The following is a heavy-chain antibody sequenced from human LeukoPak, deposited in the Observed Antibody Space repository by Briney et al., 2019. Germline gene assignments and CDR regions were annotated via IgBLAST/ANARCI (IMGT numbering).Heavy chain of an antibody. CDR2: IRYDGSNK. V-gene: IGHV3-30*02. CDR3: AKETIAVARPLGY. D-gene: IGHD6-19*01. J-gene: IGHJ4*02. Sequence: PGGSLRLSCAASGFTFSSYGMHWVRQAPGKGLEWVAFIRYDGSNKYYADSVKGRFTISRDNSKNTLYLQMNSLRAEDTAVYYCAKETIAVARPLGYWGQGTLVTVSS. CDR1: GFTFSSYG.